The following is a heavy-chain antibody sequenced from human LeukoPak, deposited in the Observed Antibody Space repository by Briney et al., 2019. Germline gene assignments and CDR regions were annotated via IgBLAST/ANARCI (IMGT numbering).Heavy chain of an antibody. CDR3: AKDLGSSGWYCFDY. CDR1: GFTFSSYA. D-gene: IGHD6-19*01. Sequence: GGSLRLSCAASGFTFSSYAVSWVRQAPGKRLEWLSVISGSGGTTYYADSVKGRITISRDNSKNTLSLQMNSLRPEDTAVYYCAKDLGSSGWYCFDYWGQGTLVTVSS. J-gene: IGHJ4*02. V-gene: IGHV3-23*01. CDR2: ISGSGGTT.